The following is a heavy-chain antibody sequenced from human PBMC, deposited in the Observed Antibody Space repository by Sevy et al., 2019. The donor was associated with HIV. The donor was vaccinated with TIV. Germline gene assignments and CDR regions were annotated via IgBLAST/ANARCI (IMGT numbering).Heavy chain of an antibody. V-gene: IGHV3-74*01. D-gene: IGHD6-13*01. Sequence: GGSLRLSCAASGFTFSSYWMHWVRQAPGKGLVWVSRINRDGSSTSYADSVKGRFTISRDNAKNTLYLQMNSLRAEDTAVYYCARVSSSWYNVDYWGQGTLVTVSS. J-gene: IGHJ4*02. CDR1: GFTFSSYW. CDR3: ARVSSSWYNVDY. CDR2: INRDGSST.